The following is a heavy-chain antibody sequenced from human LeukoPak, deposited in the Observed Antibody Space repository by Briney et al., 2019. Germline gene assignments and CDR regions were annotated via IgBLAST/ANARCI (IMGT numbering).Heavy chain of an antibody. CDR2: IRSKANSYAT. D-gene: IGHD4-11*01. Sequence: GGSLRLSCAASGFTSSGSAMHWVRQASGKGLEWVGRIRSKANSYATAYAASVKGRFTISRDDSKNTAYLQMNSLKTEDTAVYYCTRRDYSNYFGATNYYMDVWGKGTTVTVSS. CDR3: TRRDYSNYFGATNYYMDV. V-gene: IGHV3-73*01. CDR1: GFTSSGSA. J-gene: IGHJ6*03.